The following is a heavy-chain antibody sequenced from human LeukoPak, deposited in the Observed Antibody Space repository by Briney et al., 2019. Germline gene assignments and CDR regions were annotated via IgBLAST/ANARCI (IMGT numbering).Heavy chain of an antibody. Sequence: GGSLRLSCAASGFTFSSYAMHWVRQAPGKGLEWVAVISYDGSNKYYADSVKGRFTISRDNSKNTLYLQMNSLRAEDTAVYYCARVVGYSSGFVDYWGQGTLVTVSS. CDR3: ARVVGYSSGFVDY. V-gene: IGHV3-30-3*01. CDR2: ISYDGSNK. D-gene: IGHD3-22*01. J-gene: IGHJ4*02. CDR1: GFTFSSYA.